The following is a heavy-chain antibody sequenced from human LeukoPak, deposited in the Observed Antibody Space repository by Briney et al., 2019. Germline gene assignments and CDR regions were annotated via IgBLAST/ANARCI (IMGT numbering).Heavy chain of an antibody. CDR3: ARLELGYCSSTSCWTQVRGHFDC. CDR1: GFTFSSYA. CDR2: MFYSGST. J-gene: IGHJ4*02. D-gene: IGHD2-2*01. V-gene: IGHV4-38-2*01. Sequence: GSLRLSCAASGFTFSSYAMSWVRQAPGKGLEWVGSMFYSGSTYYNPSLKSRVTISVNTSKNQFSLKLSSVTAADTAVYYCARLELGYCSSTSCWTQVRGHFDCWGQGTLVTVSS.